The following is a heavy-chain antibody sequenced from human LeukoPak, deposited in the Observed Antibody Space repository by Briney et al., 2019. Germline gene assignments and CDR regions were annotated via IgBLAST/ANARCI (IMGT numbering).Heavy chain of an antibody. D-gene: IGHD6-19*01. V-gene: IGHV3-53*01. Sequence: PGGSLRLSCAASTFTVSTNYMTWVRQAPGKGLEWVSIIYSDGSTYYADSVKGRFTISRDNSKNTLYLQMNSLRAEDTAVYYCARERSGWSYTFDYWGQGTLVTVSS. CDR1: TFTVSTNY. CDR2: IYSDGST. J-gene: IGHJ4*02. CDR3: ARERSGWSYTFDY.